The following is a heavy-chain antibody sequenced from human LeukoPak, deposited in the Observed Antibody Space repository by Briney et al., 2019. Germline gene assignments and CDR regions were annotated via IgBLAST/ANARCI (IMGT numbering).Heavy chain of an antibody. D-gene: IGHD4-17*01. CDR1: GFTFSSYG. J-gene: IGHJ3*02. CDR2: TWYDGSNK. Sequence: GRSLRLSCAASGFTFSSYGMHWVRQAPGKGLEWVAATWYDGSNKYYADSVKGRFAISRDDSKNTLYLQMNSLRAEDTAVYYCAKFATVTGEDAFDIWGQGTMVTVSS. V-gene: IGHV3-33*06. CDR3: AKFATVTGEDAFDI.